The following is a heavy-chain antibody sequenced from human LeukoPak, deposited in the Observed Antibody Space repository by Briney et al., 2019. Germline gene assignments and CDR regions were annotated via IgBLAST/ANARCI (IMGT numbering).Heavy chain of an antibody. J-gene: IGHJ4*02. Sequence: PSETLSLTCSVSGDSISTYYWSWIRQPPGKGPEWIGYISYSGSTNFNPSLKVRVTISVDTAKNQISVKLSSVTAADAAVYYCERGETTLFPLDYWGQGTLVTVSS. CDR1: GDSISTYY. CDR3: ERGETTLFPLDY. CDR2: ISYSGST. V-gene: IGHV4-59*01. D-gene: IGHD3-16*01.